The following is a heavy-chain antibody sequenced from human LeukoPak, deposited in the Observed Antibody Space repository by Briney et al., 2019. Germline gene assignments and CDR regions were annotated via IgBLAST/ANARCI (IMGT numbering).Heavy chain of an antibody. Sequence: ASVKVSCKASGYTFTGYYMHWVRQAPGQGLEWMGWVNPNSCGTNYAQKFQGRVTMTRDTSISTAYMELSRLRSDDTAVYYCARTRDSSFGAWYYFDYWGQGTLVTVSS. CDR1: GYTFTGYY. J-gene: IGHJ4*02. V-gene: IGHV1-2*02. D-gene: IGHD3-22*01. CDR2: VNPNSCGT. CDR3: ARTRDSSFGAWYYFDY.